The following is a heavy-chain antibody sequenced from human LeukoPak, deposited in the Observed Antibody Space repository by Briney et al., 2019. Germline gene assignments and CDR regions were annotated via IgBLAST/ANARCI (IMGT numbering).Heavy chain of an antibody. J-gene: IGHJ4*02. CDR3: VTMGY. CDR2: IRTHDGNT. Sequence: ASVKVSCKSSGYTFTGYYMHWVRQAPGQGLEWVGWIRTHDGNTNNAPKLQGRVTMTTDTSTSTSYMELRSLRSDDTAVYYCVTMGYWGQGTLVTVSS. D-gene: IGHD3-10*01. V-gene: IGHV1-18*04. CDR1: GYTFTGYY.